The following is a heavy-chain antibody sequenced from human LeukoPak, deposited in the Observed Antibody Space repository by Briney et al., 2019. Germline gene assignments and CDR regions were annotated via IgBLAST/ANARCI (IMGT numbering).Heavy chain of an antibody. CDR1: GFTVSSNY. Sequence: GGSLRLSCAASGFTVSSNYMSWVRQAPGKGLEGVSVIYSGGSTYYADSVKGRFTISRDNSKNTLYLQMNSLRAEDTAVYYCARGTRGILTGNDAFDIWGQGTMVTVSS. V-gene: IGHV3-66*01. J-gene: IGHJ3*02. D-gene: IGHD3-9*01. CDR3: ARGTRGILTGNDAFDI. CDR2: IYSGGST.